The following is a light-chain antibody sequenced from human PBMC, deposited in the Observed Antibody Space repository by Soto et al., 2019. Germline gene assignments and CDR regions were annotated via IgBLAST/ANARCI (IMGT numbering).Light chain of an antibody. V-gene: IGKV4-1*01. J-gene: IGKJ1*01. CDR2: WSS. CDR3: HQYYALPP. CDR1: RSLLSISTNKYH. Sequence: DIVLNQSPDDLAVSRGERATINCMFSRSLLSISTNKYHLAWCQQKPGQPPKLLINWSSIRESGVPDRFSGRGYGSDFTLTISSLQSEAVAVYSCHQYYALPPFGQGT.